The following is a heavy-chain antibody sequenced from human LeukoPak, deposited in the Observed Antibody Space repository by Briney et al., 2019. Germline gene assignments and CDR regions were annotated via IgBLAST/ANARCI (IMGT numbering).Heavy chain of an antibody. Sequence: AASVKVSCKAPGYTFTSDYIHWVRQAPGQGLEWMGIISPSGIATSYAQKFRGRVTMTRDTSTNTVYMELSSLRSEDTAVYYCASGSYDNSGYRRYNWFDPWGQGTLVTVSS. J-gene: IGHJ5*02. D-gene: IGHD3-22*01. V-gene: IGHV1-46*01. CDR1: GYTFTSDY. CDR2: ISPSGIAT. CDR3: ASGSYDNSGYRRYNWFDP.